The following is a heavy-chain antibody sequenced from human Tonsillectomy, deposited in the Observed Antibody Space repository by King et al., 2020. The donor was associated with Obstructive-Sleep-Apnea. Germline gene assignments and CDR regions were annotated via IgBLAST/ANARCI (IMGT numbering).Heavy chain of an antibody. D-gene: IGHD2-2*01. CDR1: GFTFSSYA. Sequence: VQLVESGGGFVQPGGSLKLSCAASGFTFSSYAMNWVRQAPGTGLEWVSGISGTTGSTYYSDSVKGRFTISRDNSKNTLYLQMNSLRAEDTAKYYCAKVYRDGNIVEVSAGKEYYYYDYEMDVWGHGTTVTVSS. V-gene: IGHV3-23*04. CDR2: ISGTTGST. J-gene: IGHJ6*02. CDR3: AKVYRDGNIVEVSAGKEYYYYDYEMDV.